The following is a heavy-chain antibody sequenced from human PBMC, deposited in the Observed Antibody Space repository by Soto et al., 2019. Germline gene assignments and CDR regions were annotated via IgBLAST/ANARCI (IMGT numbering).Heavy chain of an antibody. D-gene: IGHD3-3*01. Sequence: QLHLVQSGAVVKKPGASVTVSCSASGYPVTAYYMHWVRQAPGRGLEWMGGINPATGAAKYTQTFQGRVTMTRDTSTSTVFMELRVLPSEDTAVFYCARGGGVGVAGSAAFDMWGQGTLVTVSS. CDR3: ARGGGVGVAGSAAFDM. V-gene: IGHV1-2*02. J-gene: IGHJ3*02. CDR2: INPATGAA. CDR1: GYPVTAYY.